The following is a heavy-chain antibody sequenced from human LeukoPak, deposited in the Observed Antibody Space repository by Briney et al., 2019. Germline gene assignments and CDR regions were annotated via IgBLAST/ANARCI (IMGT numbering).Heavy chain of an antibody. CDR2: ISYDGSNK. V-gene: IGHV3-30*18. CDR1: GFTFSSYG. J-gene: IGHJ4*02. D-gene: IGHD6-13*01. Sequence: PGRSLRLSCAASGFTFSSYGMHWVRQAPGKGLEWVAVISYDGSNKYYADSVKGRFTISRDNSKRTLYLQMDSLRADDTAVYYCAKDIEALSSSWYYFDYWGQGTLVTVSS. CDR3: AKDIEALSSSWYYFDY.